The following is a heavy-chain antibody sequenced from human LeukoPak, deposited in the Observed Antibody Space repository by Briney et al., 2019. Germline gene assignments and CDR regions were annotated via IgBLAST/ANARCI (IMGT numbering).Heavy chain of an antibody. Sequence: GASVKVSFKASGYTFTSYFIHWVRRAPGQGLEWMGIINPGTGGTTYAQNFQGRVTMTSDTSTSTAYMELTSLRSDDTAVYYCARHPAYCSGDCWGQGTLVTVSS. CDR1: GYTFTSYF. CDR3: ARHPAYCSGDC. J-gene: IGHJ4*02. D-gene: IGHD2-15*01. V-gene: IGHV1-46*01. CDR2: INPGTGGT.